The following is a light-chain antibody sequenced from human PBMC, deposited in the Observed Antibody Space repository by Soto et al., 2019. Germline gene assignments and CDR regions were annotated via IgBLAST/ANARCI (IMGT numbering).Light chain of an antibody. CDR2: GAS. CDR1: QSVSSN. J-gene: IGKJ5*01. Sequence: EIVMTQSPATLSVSPGERATLSCRASQSVSSNLAWYQQKPGQAPRLLIYGASTRATGIPARFSGSGSGTDFTLTISRLEPEDFAVYYCQHYGETPITFGLGTHWRL. V-gene: IGKV3-15*01. CDR3: QHYGETPIT.